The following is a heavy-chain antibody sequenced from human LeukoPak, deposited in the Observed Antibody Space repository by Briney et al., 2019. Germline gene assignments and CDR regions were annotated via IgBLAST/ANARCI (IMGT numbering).Heavy chain of an antibody. Sequence: PSETLSLTCAVSGGSIRSSSYYWGWIRQPPGKGLEWIGSIYYSGTTYYNPSLKSRVTISVDTSKNQFSLNLNSVTAADTAVYYCATQVGAARTHFDYWGQGTLVTVSS. CDR3: ATQVGAARTHFDY. V-gene: IGHV4-39*01. D-gene: IGHD6-6*01. J-gene: IGHJ4*02. CDR2: IYYSGTT. CDR1: GGSIRSSSYY.